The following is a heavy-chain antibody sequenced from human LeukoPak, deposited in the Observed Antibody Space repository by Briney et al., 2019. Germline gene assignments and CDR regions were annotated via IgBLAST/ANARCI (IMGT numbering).Heavy chain of an antibody. V-gene: IGHV3-21*04. Sequence: PGGSLRLSCAASGFTFSSYSMNWVRQAPGKGLEWVSSISSSSSYIYYADSVKGRFTISRDNAKNSLYLQMNSLRAEDTAVYYCAKMDYDFWSGSFDKWGQGTLVTVSS. CDR1: GFTFSSYS. D-gene: IGHD3-3*01. CDR3: AKMDYDFWSGSFDK. CDR2: ISSSSSYI. J-gene: IGHJ4*02.